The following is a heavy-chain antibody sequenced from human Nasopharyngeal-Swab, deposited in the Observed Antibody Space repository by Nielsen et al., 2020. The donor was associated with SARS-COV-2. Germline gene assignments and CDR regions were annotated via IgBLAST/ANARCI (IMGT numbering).Heavy chain of an antibody. CDR2: IYYSGST. CDR3: AREWGRGGIWNYYYYYMDV. Sequence: RQAPGKGLEWIGSIYYSGSTYYNPSLKSRVTISADTSKNQFSLMLSSVTAAGTAVYYCAREWGRGGIWNYYYYYMDVWGKGTTVTVSS. D-gene: IGHD3-10*01. V-gene: IGHV4-39*07. J-gene: IGHJ6*03.